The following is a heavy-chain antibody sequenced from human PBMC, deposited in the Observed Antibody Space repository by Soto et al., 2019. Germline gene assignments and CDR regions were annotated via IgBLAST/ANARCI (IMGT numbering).Heavy chain of an antibody. D-gene: IGHD5-12*01. CDR3: ARLLSGYSGYDYVRYFDY. CDR2: IIPIFGTA. CDR1: GGTFSSYA. Sequence: SVKVSCKASGGTFSSYAISWVRQAPGQGLEWMGGIIPIFGTANYAQKFQGRVTITADESTSTAYMELSSLRSEDTAVYYCARLLSGYSGYDYVRYFDYWGQGTLVTVSS. J-gene: IGHJ4*02. V-gene: IGHV1-69*13.